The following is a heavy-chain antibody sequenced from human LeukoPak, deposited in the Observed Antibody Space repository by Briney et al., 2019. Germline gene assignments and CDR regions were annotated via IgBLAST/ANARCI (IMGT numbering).Heavy chain of an antibody. D-gene: IGHD2-15*01. CDR1: GGTFSSYA. CDR2: IIPILGIA. J-gene: IGHJ4*02. V-gene: IGHV1-69*04. CDR3: ARDRIRIRGGGFDY. Sequence: GASVKVSCKASGGTFSSYAISWVRQAPGQGLEWMGRIIPILGIANYAQKFQGRVTITADKSTSTAYMELSSLRSEYTAVYYCARDRIRIRGGGFDYWGQGTLVTVSS.